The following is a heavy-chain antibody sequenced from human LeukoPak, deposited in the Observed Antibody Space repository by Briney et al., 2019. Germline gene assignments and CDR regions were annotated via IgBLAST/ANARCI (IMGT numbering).Heavy chain of an antibody. Sequence: EGSLRLSCAASGFTFSSCAMSWVRQAPGKGLEWVSAISGSGGSTYYADSVKGRFTISRDNSKNTLYLQMNSLRAEDTAVYYCAKVVQQLVRRTNFDYWGQGTLVTVSS. CDR3: AKVVQQLVRRTNFDY. CDR2: ISGSGGST. J-gene: IGHJ4*02. V-gene: IGHV3-23*01. CDR1: GFTFSSCA. D-gene: IGHD6-13*01.